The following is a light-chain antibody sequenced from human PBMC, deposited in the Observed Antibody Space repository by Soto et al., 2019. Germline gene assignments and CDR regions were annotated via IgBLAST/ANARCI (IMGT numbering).Light chain of an antibody. CDR3: SSYTSSFTVV. Sequence: QSALTQPASVSGSPGQSITISCTGTSSDVGNNNFVSWYQQYPGKAPRLMIYEVSNRPSGVSERFAGSKSGNTASLTISGLQAEDEADYYCSSYTSSFTVVFGGGTKVTVL. V-gene: IGLV2-14*01. J-gene: IGLJ2*01. CDR1: SSDVGNNNF. CDR2: EVS.